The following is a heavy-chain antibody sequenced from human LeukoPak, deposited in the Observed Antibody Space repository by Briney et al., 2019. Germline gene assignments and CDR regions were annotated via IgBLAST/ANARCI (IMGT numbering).Heavy chain of an antibody. Sequence: GGSLRLSCAASGFTFSSYAMSWVRQAPGRGLECVSAITYSGVTTYYADSVKGRFTISRDNSKNTLYLQMNSLGAEDTAVYYCAKDRLRYFDWANWFDPWGQGTLVTVSS. CDR1: GFTFSSYA. CDR3: AKDRLRYFDWANWFDP. D-gene: IGHD3-9*01. J-gene: IGHJ5*02. V-gene: IGHV3-23*01. CDR2: ITYSGVTT.